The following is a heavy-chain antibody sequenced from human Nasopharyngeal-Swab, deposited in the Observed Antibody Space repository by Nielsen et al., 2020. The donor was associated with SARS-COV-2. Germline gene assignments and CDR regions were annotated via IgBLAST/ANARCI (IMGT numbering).Heavy chain of an antibody. D-gene: IGHD3-10*01. CDR3: ARGHYYGSGSYYSPSLYYGMDV. Sequence: WIRQSPSRGLEWLGRTYYRSKWYSDYAVSVKSRITINPDTSKNQFSLQLNSVTPEDTAVYYCARGHYYGSGSYYSPSLYYGMDVWGQGTTVTVSS. CDR2: TYYRSKWYS. V-gene: IGHV6-1*01. J-gene: IGHJ6*02.